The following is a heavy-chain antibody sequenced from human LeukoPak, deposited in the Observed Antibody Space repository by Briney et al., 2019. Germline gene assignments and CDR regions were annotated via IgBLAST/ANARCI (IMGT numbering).Heavy chain of an antibody. D-gene: IGHD3-22*01. V-gene: IGHV4-61*01. Sequence: SETLSLTCTVSGGSVTSDSYYWSWIRQPPGKGLEWIGYIYYTGSTNYNPSLKSRVTISVDTSKNQFSLKLNSVTAADMAVYYCARNYYDSSGYYLFDAFDIWGQGTMVTVSS. J-gene: IGHJ3*02. CDR1: GGSVTSDSYY. CDR3: ARNYYDSSGYYLFDAFDI. CDR2: IYYTGST.